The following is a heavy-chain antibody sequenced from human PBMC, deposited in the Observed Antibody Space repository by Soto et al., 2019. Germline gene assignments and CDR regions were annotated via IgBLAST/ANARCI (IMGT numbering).Heavy chain of an antibody. CDR1: GFSISDHY. J-gene: IGHJ4*02. Sequence: QVQLVEYGGGLVKPGGSLRLTCAATGFSISDHYMIWIRQAPGKGLEWVSYSSNSGTFTKYADSVKGRFSISRDNAKNSLYREINSLRGEDTAIYYCARSGDNYNVLDYWGQGTPVTVSS. CDR3: ARSGDNYNVLDY. V-gene: IGHV3-11*05. CDR2: SSNSGTFT. D-gene: IGHD3-10*02.